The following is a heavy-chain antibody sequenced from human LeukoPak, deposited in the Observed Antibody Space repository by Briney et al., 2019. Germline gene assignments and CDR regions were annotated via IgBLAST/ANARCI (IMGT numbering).Heavy chain of an antibody. J-gene: IGHJ4*02. CDR3: ARLNGDYDY. V-gene: IGHV4-59*08. D-gene: IGHD4-17*01. CDR1: GGSIGSYY. Sequence: SETLSLTCTVSGGSIGSYYWSWIRQPPGKGLEWIGYIYYSGSTNYNPSLKSRVTISVDTSKNQFSLKLSSVTAADTAVYYCARLNGDYDYWGQGTLVTVSS. CDR2: IYYSGST.